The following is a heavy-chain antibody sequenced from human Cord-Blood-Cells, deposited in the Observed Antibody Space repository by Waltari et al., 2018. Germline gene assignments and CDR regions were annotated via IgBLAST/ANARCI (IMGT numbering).Heavy chain of an antibody. Sequence: QVQLVQSGAEVKKPGASVKVSCKVSGYTLTELSMHWERQAPGKGLEWMGGFDPEDGEKSDEQKFQGRVTMTEDTSTDTAYMELSSLRSEDTAVYYCATNNWYYFDYWGQGTLVTVSS. CDR2: FDPEDGEK. D-gene: IGHD1-20*01. CDR1: GYTLTELS. J-gene: IGHJ4*02. CDR3: ATNNWYYFDY. V-gene: IGHV1-24*01.